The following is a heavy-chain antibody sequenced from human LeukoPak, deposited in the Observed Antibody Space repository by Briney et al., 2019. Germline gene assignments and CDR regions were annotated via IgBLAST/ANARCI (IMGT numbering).Heavy chain of an antibody. CDR1: GGSISSYY. V-gene: IGHV4-59*01. Sequence: SETLSLTCTVSGGSISSYYWSWIRQPPGKGLEWIGYIYYSGSTNYNPSLKSRVTISVDTSKNQFSLKLSSVTAADTAVYYCARARRSDIAARGSGCSFDYWGQGTLVTVSS. CDR2: IYYSGST. CDR3: ARARRSDIAARGSGCSFDY. D-gene: IGHD6-6*01. J-gene: IGHJ4*02.